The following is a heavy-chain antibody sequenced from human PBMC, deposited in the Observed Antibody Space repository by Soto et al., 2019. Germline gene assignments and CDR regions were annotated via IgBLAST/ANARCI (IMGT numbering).Heavy chain of an antibody. J-gene: IGHJ6*02. CDR2: IYPGDSDT. V-gene: IGHV5-51*01. CDR1: GYSFTSYW. CDR3: ARPRSSSRNYYGMDV. D-gene: IGHD6-13*01. Sequence: GESLKISCKGSGYSFTSYWIGWVRQMPGKGLEWKGIIYPGDSDTRYSPSFQGQVTISADKSISTAYLQWNSLKASDTAMYYCARPRSSSRNYYGMDVWGQGTTVTVS.